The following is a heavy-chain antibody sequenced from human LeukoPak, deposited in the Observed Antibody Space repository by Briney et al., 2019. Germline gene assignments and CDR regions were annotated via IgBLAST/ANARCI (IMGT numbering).Heavy chain of an antibody. CDR1: GGSISSSSYY. CDR2: IYYSWST. D-gene: IGHD6-19*01. CDR3: ARHFPASGWYGDFDY. J-gene: IGHJ4*02. Sequence: SETLSLICTVSGGSISSSSYYWGWIRQPPGKGLEWIGSIYYSWSTYYNPSLKSRVTISVDTSKNQFSLKLSSVTAADTAVYYCARHFPASGWYGDFDYWGQGTLVTVSS. V-gene: IGHV4-39*01.